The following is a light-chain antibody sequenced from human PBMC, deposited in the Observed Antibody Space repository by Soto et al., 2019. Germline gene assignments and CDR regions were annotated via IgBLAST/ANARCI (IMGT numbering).Light chain of an antibody. CDR1: QSVTNS. Sequence: EIVLTQSPATLSLSPGXRATLSCRASQSVTNSLAWYQQKPGQAPRLLVYDASNRATGIPTRFSGSGSGTDFTLTISNLEPEDFAVYYCQQHISWPLTFGGGTKVDIK. V-gene: IGKV3-11*01. CDR3: QQHISWPLT. J-gene: IGKJ4*01. CDR2: DAS.